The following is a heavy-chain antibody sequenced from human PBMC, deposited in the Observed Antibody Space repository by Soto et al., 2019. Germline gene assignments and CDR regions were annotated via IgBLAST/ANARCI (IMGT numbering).Heavy chain of an antibody. J-gene: IGHJ6*02. CDR2: IYYSGST. CDR1: GGSISSGGYY. CDR3: ARGGRRSPGMDV. V-gene: IGHV4-31*03. Sequence: QVQLQESGPGLVKPSQTLSLTCTVSGGSISSGGYYWSWIRQHPGKGLEWIGYIYYSGSTYYNPSHKSRVTISVDTSKNQFARKRSSVTAADTAVYYCARGGRRSPGMDVWGQGTTVTVSS.